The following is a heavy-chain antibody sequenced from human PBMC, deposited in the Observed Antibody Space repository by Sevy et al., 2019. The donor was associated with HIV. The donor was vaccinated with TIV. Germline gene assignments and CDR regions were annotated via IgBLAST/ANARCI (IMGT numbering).Heavy chain of an antibody. Sequence: GGSLRLSCAASGFTFSSYAMSWVRQAPGKGLEWVSAISGSGGSTYYADSVKGRFTLSRDTSKNTLYVQMNSLRAEDTAVYYCAKDRNGIAAAGNPFDYWGQGTLVTVSS. J-gene: IGHJ4*02. CDR3: AKDRNGIAAAGNPFDY. V-gene: IGHV3-23*01. D-gene: IGHD6-13*01. CDR2: ISGSGGST. CDR1: GFTFSSYA.